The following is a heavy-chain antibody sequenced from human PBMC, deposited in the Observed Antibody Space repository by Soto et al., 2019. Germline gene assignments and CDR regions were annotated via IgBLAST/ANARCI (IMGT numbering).Heavy chain of an antibody. CDR1: GYGFTTYG. J-gene: IGHJ4*02. V-gene: IGHV1-18*01. Sequence: QVHLVQSGAEVKKPGASVKVSCKGSGYGFTTYGITWVQQAPGQGLEWMAWISALNGNTNYAQKLQGRVTVTRDTSTSTAYMELRSLRSDDTAVYYCARGRYGDYWGQGALVTVSS. CDR3: ARGRYGDY. CDR2: ISALNGNT. D-gene: IGHD1-1*01.